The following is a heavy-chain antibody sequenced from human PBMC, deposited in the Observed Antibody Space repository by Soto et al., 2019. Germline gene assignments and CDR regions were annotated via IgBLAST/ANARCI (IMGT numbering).Heavy chain of an antibody. V-gene: IGHV2-5*01. CDR1: GFSLSTCAVG. CDR3: ANGGGYFDY. J-gene: IGHJ4*02. D-gene: IGHD3-16*01. Sequence: TLSLTCTVSGFSLSTCAVGVGWIRQPPGKALEWLALIYWNDDKRYSPSLKSRLTITKDTSKNQVVLTMTNMDPVDTATYYCANGGGYFDYWGQGTLVTVSS. CDR2: IYWNDDK.